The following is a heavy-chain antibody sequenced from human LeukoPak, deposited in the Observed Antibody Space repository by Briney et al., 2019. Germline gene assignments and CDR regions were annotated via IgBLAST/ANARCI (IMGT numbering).Heavy chain of an antibody. CDR2: ISGSGGST. D-gene: IGHD2-8*01. J-gene: IGHJ6*02. CDR1: GFTFSSYA. CDR3: EKTVHGHWPHYYYYGMDV. V-gene: IGHV3-23*01. Sequence: GGSLRLSCAASGFTFSSYAMRWVRQATGKGLEWVSAISGSGGSTYYADSVKGRFTISRDNSKNTLYLQMNSLRAEDTAVYYCEKTVHGHWPHYYYYGMDVWGQGTTVTVSS.